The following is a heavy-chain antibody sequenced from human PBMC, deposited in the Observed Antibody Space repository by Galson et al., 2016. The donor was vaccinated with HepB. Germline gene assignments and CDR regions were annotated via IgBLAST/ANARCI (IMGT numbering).Heavy chain of an antibody. CDR3: VRGRSPETLTGGTGNAFDI. CDR1: GDNFRNFG. Sequence: SVKVSCKASGDNFRNFGFSWVRQAPGPGLEWMGGIIPSFAMTNYAPTFQDRLTLTADKSTNIAYMELTSLRSEDTAVYYCVRGRSPETLTGGTGNAFDIWGQGTMVTVSS. D-gene: IGHD3-9*01. CDR2: IIPSFAMT. J-gene: IGHJ3*02. V-gene: IGHV1-69*10.